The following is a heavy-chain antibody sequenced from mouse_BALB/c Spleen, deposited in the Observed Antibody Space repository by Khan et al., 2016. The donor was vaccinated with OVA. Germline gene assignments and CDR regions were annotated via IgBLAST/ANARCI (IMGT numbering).Heavy chain of an antibody. CDR1: GYSITSEYA. CDR3: AGKDYYDNGPFPY. V-gene: IGHV3-2*02. J-gene: IGHJ3*01. CDR2: INYSGNT. D-gene: IGHD2-4*01. Sequence: VQLKQSGPGLVKPSQSLSLTCTVTGYSITSEYAWNWIRQFPGNKLEWMGYINYSGNTRFNPSLKSRTSITRDTSKNQFFLQLNSVTNEDTATYYCAGKDYYDNGPFPYGGQGTLVTVSA.